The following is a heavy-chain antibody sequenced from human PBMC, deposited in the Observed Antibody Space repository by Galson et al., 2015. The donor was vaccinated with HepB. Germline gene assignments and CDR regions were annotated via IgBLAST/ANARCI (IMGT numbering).Heavy chain of an antibody. CDR3: AKGGEDIVVVPAARADYMDV. D-gene: IGHD2-2*01. CDR1: GFTFSSYG. V-gene: IGHV3-30*02. J-gene: IGHJ6*03. CDR2: IRYDGSNK. Sequence: SLRLSCAASGFTFSSYGMHWVRQAPGKGLEWVAFIRYDGSNKYYADSVKGRFTISRDNSKNTLYLEMNSLRAEDTAVYYCAKGGEDIVVVPAARADYMDVWGKGTTVTVSS.